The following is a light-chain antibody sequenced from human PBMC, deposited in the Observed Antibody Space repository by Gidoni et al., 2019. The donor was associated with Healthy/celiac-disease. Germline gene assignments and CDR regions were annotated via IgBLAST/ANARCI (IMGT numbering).Light chain of an antibody. CDR2: EVS. CDR3: SSYAGSNNLV. V-gene: IGLV2-8*01. Sequence: QSALTQPHSASGSPGPSVTISCTGPISDVGVYNYVSWYQQHPGKAPKLMIYEVSKRPSGVPDRFSGSKSCNTASLTVSGLQAEDEADYYCSSYAGSNNLVFGGGTKLTVL. J-gene: IGLJ2*01. CDR1: ISDVGVYNY.